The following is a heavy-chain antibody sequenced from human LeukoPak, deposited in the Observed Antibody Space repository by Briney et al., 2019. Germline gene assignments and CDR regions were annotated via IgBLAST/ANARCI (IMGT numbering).Heavy chain of an antibody. CDR3: ARRWEDYSNYDNWFDP. J-gene: IGHJ5*02. V-gene: IGHV5-51*01. CDR1: GYSFTSYW. D-gene: IGHD4-11*01. CDR2: IYPGDSDT. Sequence: GESLKISCKGSGYSFTSYWIGWVRQMPGKGLEWMGIIYPGDSDTRYSPSFQGQVTISADKSISTAYLQWSSLRASDTAMYYCARRWEDYSNYDNWFDPWGQGTLVTVSS.